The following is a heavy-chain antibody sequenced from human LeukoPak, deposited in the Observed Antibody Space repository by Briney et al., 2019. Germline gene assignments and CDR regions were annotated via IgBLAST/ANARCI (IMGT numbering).Heavy chain of an antibody. CDR2: ISSSSSTI. Sequence: GGSLRLSCAVSGFTFSSYWMTWVRQAPGKGLEWVSYISSSSSTIYYADSVKGRFTISRDNAKNSLYLQMNSLRAEDTAVYYCARNPPRGYDSSGYQVYWGQGTLVTVSS. CDR3: ARNPPRGYDSSGYQVY. D-gene: IGHD3-22*01. J-gene: IGHJ4*02. CDR1: GFTFSSYW. V-gene: IGHV3-48*01.